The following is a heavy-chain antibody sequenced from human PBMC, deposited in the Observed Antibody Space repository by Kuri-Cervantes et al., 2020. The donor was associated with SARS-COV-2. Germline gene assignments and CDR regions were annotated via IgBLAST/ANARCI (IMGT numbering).Heavy chain of an antibody. CDR3: ARSWGNWRYMDV. D-gene: IGHD1-1*01. V-gene: IGHV1-8*03. Sequence: ASVKVSCEASGYTFTSYDINWVRQATGQGLEWMGWMNPNSGNTGYAQKFQGRVTITRNTSISTAYMELSSLRSEDTAVYYCARSWGNWRYMDVWGKGTTVTVSS. CDR2: MNPNSGNT. CDR1: GYTFTSYD. J-gene: IGHJ6*03.